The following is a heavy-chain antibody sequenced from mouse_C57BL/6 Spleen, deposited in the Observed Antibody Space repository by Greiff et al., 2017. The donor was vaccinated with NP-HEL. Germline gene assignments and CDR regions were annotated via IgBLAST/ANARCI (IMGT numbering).Heavy chain of an antibody. Sequence: VKLMESGPGLVAPSQSLSITCTVSGFSLTSYGVDWVRQSPGKGLEWLGVIWGVGSTNYNSALKSRLSISKDNSKSQVFLKMNSLQTDDTAMYYCAIPDYDPAYWGQGTLVTVSA. V-gene: IGHV2-6*01. J-gene: IGHJ3*01. CDR1: GFSLTSYG. CDR2: IWGVGST. CDR3: AIPDYDPAY. D-gene: IGHD2-4*01.